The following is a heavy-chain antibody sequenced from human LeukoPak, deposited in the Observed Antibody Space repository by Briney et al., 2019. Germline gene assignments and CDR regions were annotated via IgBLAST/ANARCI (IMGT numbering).Heavy chain of an antibody. J-gene: IGHJ4*02. CDR2: IYHSGST. Sequence: SGTLSLTCAVSGGSISSSNWWSWVRQPPGKGLEWIGEIYHSGSTHYNPSLKSRVTISVDKSKNQFSLKLESVTAADTAVYYCARDLGDAGSPDYWGQGTLVTVSS. D-gene: IGHD3-16*01. CDR3: ARDLGDAGSPDY. V-gene: IGHV4-4*02. CDR1: GGSISSSNW.